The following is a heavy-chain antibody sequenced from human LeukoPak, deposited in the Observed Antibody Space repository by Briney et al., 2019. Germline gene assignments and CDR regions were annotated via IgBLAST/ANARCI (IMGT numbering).Heavy chain of an antibody. J-gene: IGHJ4*02. CDR2: ISYDGSNK. CDR3: AKDTQYSSSWYVGYFDY. V-gene: IGHV3-30-3*01. D-gene: IGHD6-13*01. CDR1: GFTFSSYA. Sequence: PGGSLRLSCAASGFTFSSYAMHWVRQAPGKGLEWVAVISYDGSNKYYADSVKGRFTISRDNSKNTLYLQMNSLRAEDTAVYYCAKDTQYSSSWYVGYFDYWGQGTLVTVSS.